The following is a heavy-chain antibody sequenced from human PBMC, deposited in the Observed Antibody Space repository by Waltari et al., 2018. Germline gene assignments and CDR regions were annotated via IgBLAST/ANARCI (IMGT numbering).Heavy chain of an antibody. Sequence: QLQLQASGPGLVKPSGTLSLSCAVSGDSVTSTNWWSWVRQSPQRGLEWIGQVLSTGKTNYSPSFASRVTMSLDASNNQFSLKVTSATAADTAVYYCARDRGRGLYLDAWGPGTLVTVSP. D-gene: IGHD2-15*01. J-gene: IGHJ5*02. CDR1: GDSVTSTNW. V-gene: IGHV4-4*02. CDR2: VLSTGKT. CDR3: ARDRGRGLYLDA.